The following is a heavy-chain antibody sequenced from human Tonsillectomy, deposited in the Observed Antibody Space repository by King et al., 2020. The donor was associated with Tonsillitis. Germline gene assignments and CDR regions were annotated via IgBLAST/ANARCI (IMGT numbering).Heavy chain of an antibody. CDR1: GFTFSGYT. J-gene: IGHJ6*01. CDR2: ISSSSSTI. V-gene: IGHV3-48*02. D-gene: IGHD6-6*01. CDR3: ARDWVAARSIPYYHSGLDV. Sequence: VQLVESGGGLVQPGGSLRLSCAASGFTFSGYTMNWVRQAPGRGLEWVSYISSSSSTIYYADSVKGRFTISRDNAKNSLFLQMNSLRDEDTAVYYCARDWVAARSIPYYHSGLDVWGQGTTVTVSS.